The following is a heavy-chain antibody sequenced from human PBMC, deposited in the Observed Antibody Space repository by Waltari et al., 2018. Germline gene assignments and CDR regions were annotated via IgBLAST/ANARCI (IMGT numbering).Heavy chain of an antibody. CDR1: GFTFINAW. CDR3: TTDGDGGWFDP. J-gene: IGHJ5*02. CDR2: IKSKTDGGTT. V-gene: IGHV3-15*01. D-gene: IGHD3-16*01. Sequence: EVQLVESGGGLVKPGGSLRLSCAASGFTFINAWMNSVLQAPGKGMWWVGRIKSKTDGGTTDYAAPVKGRFTISRDDSKNTLYLQMNSLKTEDTAVYYCTTDGDGGWFDPWGQGTLVTVSS.